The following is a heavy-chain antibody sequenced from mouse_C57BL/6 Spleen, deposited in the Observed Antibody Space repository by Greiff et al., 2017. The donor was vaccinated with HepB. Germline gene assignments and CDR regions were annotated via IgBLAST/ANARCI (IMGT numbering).Heavy chain of an antibody. V-gene: IGHV5-9*01. D-gene: IGHD2-3*01. CDR3: ARRWAY. Sequence: EVKLMESGGGLVKPGGSLKLSCAASGFTFSSYTMSWVRQTPEKRLEWVATISGGGGNTYYPDSVKGRFTISRDNAKNTLYLQMSSLRAEDTALYYCARRWAYWGQGTLVTVSA. J-gene: IGHJ3*01. CDR1: GFTFSSYT. CDR2: ISGGGGNT.